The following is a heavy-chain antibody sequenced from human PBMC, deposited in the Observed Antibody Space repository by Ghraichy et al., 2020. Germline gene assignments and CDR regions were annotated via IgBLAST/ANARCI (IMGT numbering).Heavy chain of an antibody. V-gene: IGHV1-18*01. CDR1: GYTFTSYG. D-gene: IGHD6-13*01. CDR2: ISAYNGNT. CDR3: ARVGSSSWYGDVYYYGMDV. Sequence: ASVKVSCKASGYTFTSYGISWVRQAPGQGLEWMGWISAYNGNTNYAQKLQGRVTMTTDTSTSTAYMELRSLRSDDTAVYYCARVGSSSWYGDVYYYGMDVWGQGTTVTVSS. J-gene: IGHJ6*02.